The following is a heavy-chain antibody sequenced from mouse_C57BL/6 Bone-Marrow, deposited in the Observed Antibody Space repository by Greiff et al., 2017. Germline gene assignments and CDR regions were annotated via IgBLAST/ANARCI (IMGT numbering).Heavy chain of an antibody. CDR1: GYTFTSYW. Sequence: QVQLQQPGAELVKPGASVKLSCKASGYTFTSYWITWVKQRPGQGLEWIGDIYPGSGSTNYNEKFKSKATLTVDTSSSTAYMQLSSLTSEDSAVYDCARWFYGNAHNYWGQGTTLTVSS. CDR3: ARWFYGNAHNY. V-gene: IGHV1-55*01. D-gene: IGHD2-1*01. CDR2: IYPGSGST. J-gene: IGHJ2*01.